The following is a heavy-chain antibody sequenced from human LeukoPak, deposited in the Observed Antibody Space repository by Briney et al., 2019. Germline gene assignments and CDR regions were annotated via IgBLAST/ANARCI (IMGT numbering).Heavy chain of an antibody. V-gene: IGHV3-43*02. CDR2: ISGDGGST. J-gene: IGHJ4*02. CDR1: GFTFDDYA. D-gene: IGHD5-12*01. Sequence: GGSLRLSCAASGFTFDDYAMHWVRQAPGKGLEWVSLISGDGGSTYYADSVKGRFTISRDNSKNSLYLQMNSRRTEDTALYYCAKDGGGRYSGYDSTFDYWGQGTLVTVSS. CDR3: AKDGGGRYSGYDSTFDY.